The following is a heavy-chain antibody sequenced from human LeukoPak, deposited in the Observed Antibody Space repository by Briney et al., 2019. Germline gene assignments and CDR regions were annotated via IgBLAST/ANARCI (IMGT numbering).Heavy chain of an antibody. Sequence: ASVKVSCKASGGTFSSYAISWVRQAPGQGLEWMGGIIPIFGTANYAQKFQGRVTITTDESTSTAYMELSSLRSEDTAVYYCASWVPYSSSTQYFQHWGQVTLVTVSS. CDR1: GGTFSSYA. V-gene: IGHV1-69*05. J-gene: IGHJ1*01. CDR2: IIPIFGTA. D-gene: IGHD6-6*01. CDR3: ASWVPYSSSTQYFQH.